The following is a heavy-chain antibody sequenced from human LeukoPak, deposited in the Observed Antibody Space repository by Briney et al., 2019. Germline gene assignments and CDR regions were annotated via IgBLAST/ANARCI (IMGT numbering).Heavy chain of an antibody. CDR2: INPNSGGT. D-gene: IGHD1-26*01. V-gene: IGHV1-2*02. J-gene: IGHJ4*02. CDR3: ARDSLVVATRGKREFDY. Sequence: ASVKVSCRASGYTFTGYYMHWVRQAPGQGLEWMGWINPNSGGTNYAQKFQGRVTMTRDTSISTAYMELSRLRSDDTAVYYCARDSLVVATRGKREFDYWGQGTLVTVSS. CDR1: GYTFTGYY.